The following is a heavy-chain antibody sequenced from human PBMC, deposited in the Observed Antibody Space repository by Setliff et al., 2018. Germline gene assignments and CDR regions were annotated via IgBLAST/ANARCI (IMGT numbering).Heavy chain of an antibody. D-gene: IGHD3-9*01. CDR1: GFTFSSSA. Sequence: GGSLRLSCAASGFTFSSSAMALVRQAPGKGLEWVSAISSTITSTYYADSVKGRFTISRDNSKNTLYLKMNSLRAEETAVYYCAKHGAYNDFLTGYNFYYDMDVWGQGTTVTVSS. V-gene: IGHV3-23*01. CDR2: ISSTITST. J-gene: IGHJ6*02. CDR3: AKHGAYNDFLTGYNFYYDMDV.